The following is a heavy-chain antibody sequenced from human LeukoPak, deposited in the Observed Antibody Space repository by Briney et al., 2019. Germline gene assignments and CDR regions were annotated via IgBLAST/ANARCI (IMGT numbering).Heavy chain of an antibody. V-gene: IGHV4-4*07. Sequence: PSETLSLTCTVSGGSISSYYWSWIRRPAGKGLEWIGRIYTSGSTNYNPSLKSRVTMSVDTSKNQFSLKLSSVTAADTAVYYCARDRLPHYDFWSGYRNRANWFDPWGQGTLVTVSS. CDR3: ARDRLPHYDFWSGYRNRANWFDP. D-gene: IGHD3-3*01. J-gene: IGHJ5*02. CDR1: GGSISSYY. CDR2: IYTSGST.